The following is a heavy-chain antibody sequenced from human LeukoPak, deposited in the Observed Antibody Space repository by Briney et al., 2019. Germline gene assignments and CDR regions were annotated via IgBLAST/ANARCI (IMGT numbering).Heavy chain of an antibody. V-gene: IGHV4-61*08. J-gene: IGHJ4*02. D-gene: IGHD5-24*01. CDR1: GASVSSSGYY. CDR2: INHSGST. CDR3: ARGRGMATITVDY. Sequence: KPSETLSLTCTVSGASVSSSGYYWTWFRRPPGKGLEWIGEINHSGSTNYNPSLKSRVTISVDTSKNQFSLKLSSVTAADTAVYYCARGRGMATITVDYWGQGTLVTVSS.